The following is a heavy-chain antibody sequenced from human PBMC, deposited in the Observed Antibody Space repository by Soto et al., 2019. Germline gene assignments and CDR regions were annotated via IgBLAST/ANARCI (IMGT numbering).Heavy chain of an antibody. CDR2: IYYSGST. Sequence: QVQLQESGPGLVKPSQTLSLTCTVSGGSISSGGYYWSWIRQHPGKGLEWIGYIYYSGSTYYNPSLKSRVNISVYTSKNQFSLKLSSVTAADTAVYYCAASCVGCGGFNYYGMDVWGQGTTVTVSS. V-gene: IGHV4-31*03. J-gene: IGHJ6*02. D-gene: IGHD2-21*01. CDR3: AASCVGCGGFNYYGMDV. CDR1: GGSISSGGYY.